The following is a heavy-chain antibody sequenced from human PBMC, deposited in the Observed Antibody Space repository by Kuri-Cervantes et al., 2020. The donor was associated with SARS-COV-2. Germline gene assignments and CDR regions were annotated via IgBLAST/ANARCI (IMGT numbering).Heavy chain of an antibody. V-gene: IGHV3-74*01. D-gene: IGHD3-9*01. CDR2: INSDGSST. J-gene: IGHJ4*02. CDR3: ASDYDILTGYYGIDY. CDR1: GFTFSSYW. Sequence: GESLKISCAASGFTFSSYWMHWVRQAPGKGLVWVSRINSDGSSTSYADSVKGRFTISRDNAKNTLYLQMNSLRAEDTAVYYCASDYDILTGYYGIDYWGQGTLVTVSS.